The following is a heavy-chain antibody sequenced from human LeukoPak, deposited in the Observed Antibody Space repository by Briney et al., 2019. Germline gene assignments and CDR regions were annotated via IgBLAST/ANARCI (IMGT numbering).Heavy chain of an antibody. V-gene: IGHV4-39*07. J-gene: IGHJ3*02. D-gene: IGHD1-26*01. Sequence: SETLSLTCTVSGGSISSSSYYWGWIRQPPGKGLEWIGSIYYSGSTYYNPSLKSRVTISVDTSKNQFSLKLSSVTAADTAVYYCARVLVGATPNDAFDIWGQGTMVTVSS. CDR2: IYYSGST. CDR1: GGSISSSSYY. CDR3: ARVLVGATPNDAFDI.